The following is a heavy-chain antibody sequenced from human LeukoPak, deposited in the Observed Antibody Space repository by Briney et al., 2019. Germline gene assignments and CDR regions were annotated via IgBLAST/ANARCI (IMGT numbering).Heavy chain of an antibody. V-gene: IGHV3-30*02. Sequence: QTGGSLRLSCAASGFTFSSYGIHWVRQAPGKGLEWVAFIGYDGTNKYYADSVKGRFTISRDNAKNSLYLQMNSLRAEDTAVYYCATSRGSWPDYFDYWGQGTLVTVSS. CDR3: ATSRGSWPDYFDY. CDR2: IGYDGTNK. CDR1: GFTFSSYG. J-gene: IGHJ4*02. D-gene: IGHD6-13*01.